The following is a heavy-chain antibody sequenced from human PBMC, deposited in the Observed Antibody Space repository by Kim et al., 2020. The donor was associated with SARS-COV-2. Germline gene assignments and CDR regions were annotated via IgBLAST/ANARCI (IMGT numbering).Heavy chain of an antibody. CDR2: ISAYNGNT. CDR3: ARDRREDDFWSGYFLWFDP. J-gene: IGHJ5*02. V-gene: IGHV1-18*04. CDR1: GYTFTSYG. Sequence: ASVKVSCKASGYTFTSYGISWVRQAPGQGLEWMGWISAYNGNTNYAQKLQGRVTMTTDTSTSTAYMELRSLRSDDTAVYYCARDRREDDFWSGYFLWFDPWGQGTLVTVSS. D-gene: IGHD3-3*01.